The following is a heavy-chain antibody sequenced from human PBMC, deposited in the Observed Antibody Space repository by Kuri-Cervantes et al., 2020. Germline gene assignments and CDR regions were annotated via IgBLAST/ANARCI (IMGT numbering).Heavy chain of an antibody. CDR3: ARGWGVVVTKY. D-gene: IGHD2-21*02. CDR2: IYTSGST. Sequence: SETLSLTCTVSDDSINSYFWNWIRQPAGKGLERIGRIYTSGSTNYNPSLKSRVTISVDKSKNQFSLKLSSVTAADTAVYYCARGWGVVVTKYWGQGTLVTVSS. V-gene: IGHV4-4*07. J-gene: IGHJ4*02. CDR1: DDSINSYF.